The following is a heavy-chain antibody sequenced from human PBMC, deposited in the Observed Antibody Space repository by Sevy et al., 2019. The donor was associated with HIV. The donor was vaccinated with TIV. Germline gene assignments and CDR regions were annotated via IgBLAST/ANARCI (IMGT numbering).Heavy chain of an antibody. J-gene: IGHJ6*03. Sequence: GGSLRLSCAASGFTFSSYAMHWVRQAPGKGLEYVSAISSNGGSTYYANSVKGRFTISRDNSKNTLYLQMGSLRAEDMAVYYCARGRSGSYTDMDVLGKGTTVTVSS. CDR1: GFTFSSYA. D-gene: IGHD1-26*01. CDR3: ARGRSGSYTDMDV. V-gene: IGHV3-64*01. CDR2: ISSNGGST.